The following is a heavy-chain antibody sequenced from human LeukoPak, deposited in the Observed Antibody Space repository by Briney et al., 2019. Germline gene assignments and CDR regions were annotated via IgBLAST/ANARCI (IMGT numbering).Heavy chain of an antibody. Sequence: ASVKVSCKASGYTFTSYGISWVRQAPGQGLEWMGWISAYNVNTNYAQKLQGKVTMTTDTSTSTAYMELRSLRSDDTAVYYCARGRYDSSGYTYYFDYWGQGTLVTVSS. V-gene: IGHV1-18*01. D-gene: IGHD3-22*01. CDR1: GYTFTSYG. CDR2: ISAYNVNT. CDR3: ARGRYDSSGYTYYFDY. J-gene: IGHJ4*02.